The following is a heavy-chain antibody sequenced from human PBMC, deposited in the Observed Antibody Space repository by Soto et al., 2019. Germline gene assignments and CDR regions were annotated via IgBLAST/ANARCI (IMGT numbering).Heavy chain of an antibody. CDR1: GGPINSPYYY. Sequence: SETLSLTCNVSGGPINSPYYYWTWIRQSPGERLEWIGYVYFSGGTQYNASLRTPISSSLDTAKMHLSLNLSCVSAAETAGYLCARHERVASASSRVAFDPWGQGSLVTVS. J-gene: IGHJ5*02. CDR2: VYFSGGT. CDR3: ARHERVASASSRVAFDP. D-gene: IGHD2-2*01. V-gene: IGHV4-30-4*01.